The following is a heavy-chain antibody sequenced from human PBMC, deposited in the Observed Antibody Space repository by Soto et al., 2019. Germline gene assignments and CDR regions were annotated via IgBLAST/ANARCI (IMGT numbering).Heavy chain of an antibody. CDR3: ARWGTTGGLDV. CDR1: GFTFRSYV. J-gene: IGHJ4*02. D-gene: IGHD3-16*01. CDR2: TSYDGSNK. V-gene: IGHV3-33*05. Sequence: QVQLVESGGGVVQPGTSLRLSCVGSGFTFRSYVIHWVRQAPGKGLEWVALTSYDGSNKDYGDSVKGRCTISRDNSRNTVDLQMDSLIREDTALYYCARWGTTGGLDVWGQGTLVSVSS.